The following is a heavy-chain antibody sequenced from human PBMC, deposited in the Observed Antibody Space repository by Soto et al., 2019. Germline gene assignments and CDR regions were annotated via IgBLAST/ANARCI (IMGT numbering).Heavy chain of an antibody. CDR2: IRSKANSYAT. CDR1: GFTFSGSA. D-gene: IGHD2-15*01. V-gene: IGHV3-73*02. CDR3: TRQGLTPLQQGYYGMDV. J-gene: IGHJ6*02. Sequence: EVQLVESGGGLVQPGGSLKLSCAASGFTFSGSAMHWVRQASGKGLEWVGRIRSKANSYATAYDASVKGRITIFRDDSKATEYLQMNSQKTEDTAVYYCTRQGLTPLQQGYYGMDVWGQGTTVTVSS.